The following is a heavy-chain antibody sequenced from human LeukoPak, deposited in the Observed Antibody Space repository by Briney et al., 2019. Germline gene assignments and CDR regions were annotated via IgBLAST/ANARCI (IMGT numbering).Heavy chain of an antibody. CDR3: ARECGYCSSTSCFNWFDP. CDR1: GYTFTGYY. V-gene: IGHV1-2*04. CDR2: INPNSGGT. J-gene: IGHJ5*02. Sequence: VASVKVSCKASGYTFTGYYMHWVRQAPGQGLEWMGWINPNSGGTNYAQKFQGWVTMTRDTSISTAYVELSRLRSDDTAVYYCARECGYCSSTSCFNWFDPWGQGTLVTVSS. D-gene: IGHD2-2*01.